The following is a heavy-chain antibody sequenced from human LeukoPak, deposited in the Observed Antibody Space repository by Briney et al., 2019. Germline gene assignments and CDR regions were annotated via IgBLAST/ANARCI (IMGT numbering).Heavy chain of an antibody. CDR2: ISPYNGNT. D-gene: IGHD3-22*01. CDR3: ARDAILSYHSDGSAYHGFDF. J-gene: IGHJ4*02. V-gene: IGHV1-18*01. CDR1: GYTFTNFG. Sequence: ASVNVSCKASGYTFTNFGVSWVRQAPGQGREWMGWISPYNGNTYSAQKFQGRVIMTTDRPTNTAYMALRRLRYDDTAMYYCARDAILSYHSDGSAYHGFDFWGQGTLVTVSS.